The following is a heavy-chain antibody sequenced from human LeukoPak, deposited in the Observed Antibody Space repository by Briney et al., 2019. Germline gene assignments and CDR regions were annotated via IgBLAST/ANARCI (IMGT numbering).Heavy chain of an antibody. D-gene: IGHD3-10*01. V-gene: IGHV4-4*07. CDR1: GVSVSVDN. CDR2: IYTSGST. Sequence: KPSETLSLTCDVSGVSVSVDNCSCIRQPAGKGLDFIGRIYTSGSTNYNPSLKSRVTVSVDTSKNQFFLKMTSVTAADTAVYYCTRGGEFGDYVAYWGQGILVTVSS. CDR3: TRGGEFGDYVAY. J-gene: IGHJ4*02.